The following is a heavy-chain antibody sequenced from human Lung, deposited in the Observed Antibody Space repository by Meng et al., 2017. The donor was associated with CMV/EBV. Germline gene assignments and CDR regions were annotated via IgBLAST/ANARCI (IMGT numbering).Heavy chain of an antibody. CDR2: INPNSGGT. CDR1: GYTFTGYY. J-gene: IGHJ4*02. D-gene: IGHD2-2*01. CDR3: ARPPVSEDIVVVPADNY. Sequence: ASVKVSCKASGYTFTGYYMHWVRRAPGQGLEWMGWINPNSGGTNYAQKFQGRVTMTRDTSISTAYMELSRLRSDDTAVYYCARPPVSEDIVVVPADNYWGQRTLVTVSS. V-gene: IGHV1-2*02.